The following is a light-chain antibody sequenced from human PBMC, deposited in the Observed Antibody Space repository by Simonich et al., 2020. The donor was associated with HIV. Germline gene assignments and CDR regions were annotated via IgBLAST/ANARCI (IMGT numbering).Light chain of an antibody. CDR2: GAS. V-gene: IGKV3-20*01. J-gene: IGKJ1*01. CDR3: QQYGSSPWT. CDR1: QSVSTNY. Sequence: EIVLTQSPGTLSLSPGERATLSCRASQSVSTNYLAWYQQKPGQAPRLLIHGASSRATGIPDRVSGSGSGTDFTLTISRLGPEDFAVYYCQQYGSSPWTFGQGTKVEIK.